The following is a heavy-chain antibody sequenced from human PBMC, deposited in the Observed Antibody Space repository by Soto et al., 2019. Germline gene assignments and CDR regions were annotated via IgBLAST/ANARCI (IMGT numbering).Heavy chain of an antibody. CDR2: ISAYNHHT. D-gene: IGHD1-26*01. CDR1: GYTFSTYG. Sequence: QVDLVQSGPEVRKPGASVNVSCKASGYTFSTYGISWVRQAPGQGLEWMGWISAYNHHTNYAQKFQGRVTMTTDTFTNTAYVELRSLRSGDTAMYFCARVGPSREVPYPFEYWGQGTLVTVSS. J-gene: IGHJ4*02. V-gene: IGHV1-18*01. CDR3: ARVGPSREVPYPFEY.